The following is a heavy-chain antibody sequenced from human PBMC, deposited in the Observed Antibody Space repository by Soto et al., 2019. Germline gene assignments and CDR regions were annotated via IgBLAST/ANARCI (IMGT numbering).Heavy chain of an antibody. V-gene: IGHV3-23*01. CDR2: ISGSGGST. J-gene: IGHJ4*02. CDR1: GFTFSSYA. D-gene: IGHD5-18*01. Sequence: EVQLLASGGGLVQPGGSLRLSCAASGFTFSSYAMSWVLQAPGKGLEWVSAISGSGGSTYYADSVKGRFTISRDNSKNTLYLQMNSLRAEDTAVYYCAKGSIQLWRSFDYWGQGTLVTVSS. CDR3: AKGSIQLWRSFDY.